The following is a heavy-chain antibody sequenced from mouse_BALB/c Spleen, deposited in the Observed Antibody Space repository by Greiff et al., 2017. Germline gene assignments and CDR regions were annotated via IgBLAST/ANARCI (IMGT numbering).Heavy chain of an antibody. Sequence: EVKLVESGGGLVKPGGSLKLSCAASGFTFSSYAMSWVRQTPEKRLEWVATISSGGSYTYYPDSVKGRFTISRDNAKNTLYLQMSSLRSEDTAMYYCARFITTALYAMDYWGQGTSVTVSS. CDR2: ISSGGSYT. J-gene: IGHJ4*01. CDR1: GFTFSSYA. V-gene: IGHV5-9-3*01. D-gene: IGHD1-2*01. CDR3: ARFITTALYAMDY.